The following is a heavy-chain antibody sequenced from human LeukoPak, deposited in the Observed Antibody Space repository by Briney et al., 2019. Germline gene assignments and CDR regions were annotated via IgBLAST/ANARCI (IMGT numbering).Heavy chain of an antibody. CDR1: GGSFSGYY. Sequence: SETLSLTCAVYGGSFSGYYWSWIRQPPGKGLEWSGEINRSGNTNYNPSLKSRVTLSVDTSKNQFYLKLSSVTAADTAVHYCARGWSVYQLPIGGYTSWGQGTLVPVS. CDR3: ARGWSVYQLPIGGYTS. CDR2: INRSGNT. D-gene: IGHD2-2*01. V-gene: IGHV4-34*01. J-gene: IGHJ5*02.